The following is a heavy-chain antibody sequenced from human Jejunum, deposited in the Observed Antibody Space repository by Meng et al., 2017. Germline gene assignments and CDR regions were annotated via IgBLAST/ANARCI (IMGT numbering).Heavy chain of an antibody. CDR2: INSDATST. CDR1: GFILSNYW. V-gene: IGHV3-74*01. J-gene: IGHJ4*02. D-gene: IGHD3-9*01. Sequence: ESLKISCAASGFILSNYWMHWVRQVPGKGLVWVSRINSDATSTDYADSVKGRFTISRDNAKNTLFLQMNSLRAEDTAVYYCARSVYTGSRPEYWGQGTLVTVSS. CDR3: ARSVYTGSRPEY.